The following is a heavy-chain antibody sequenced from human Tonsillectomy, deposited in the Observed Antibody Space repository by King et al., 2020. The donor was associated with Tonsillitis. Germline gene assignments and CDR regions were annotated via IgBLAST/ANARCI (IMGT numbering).Heavy chain of an antibody. V-gene: IGHV4-59*01. CDR2: IYYSGST. J-gene: IGHJ6*02. D-gene: IGHD3-10*01. CDR1: GGSISSYY. CDR3: ARGRGLDV. Sequence: QLQESGPGLVKPSETLSLTCTVSGGSISSYYWSWIRQPPGKGLEWIGYIYYSGSTNYNPSLKSRVTISVDTSKNQFSLKLSSVTAADTAVYYCARGRGLDVWGQGTTVTVSS.